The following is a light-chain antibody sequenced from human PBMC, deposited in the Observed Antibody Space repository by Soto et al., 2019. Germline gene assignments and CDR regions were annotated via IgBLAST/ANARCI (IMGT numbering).Light chain of an antibody. J-gene: IGLJ2*01. V-gene: IGLV3-1*01. Sequence: SYELTQPPSVSVSPGQTASITCSGDKLGDKYACWYQQKPGQSPVLVIYQDSKRPSGIPERFSGSNSGNTATLTISGTQAMDEADYYCQAWDSSTGVVFGGGTKFTVL. CDR1: KLGDKY. CDR3: QAWDSSTGVV. CDR2: QDS.